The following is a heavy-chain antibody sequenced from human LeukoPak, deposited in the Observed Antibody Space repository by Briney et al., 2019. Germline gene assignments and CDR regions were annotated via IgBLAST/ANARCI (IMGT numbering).Heavy chain of an antibody. CDR3: ARARLGIAAGIDY. V-gene: IGHV3-21*01. CDR1: GFTFGDYA. CDR2: ISSSSSYI. J-gene: IGHJ4*02. Sequence: GGSLRLSCAASGFTFGDYAMHWVRQAPGKGLEWVSSISSSSSYIYYTDSLKGRFTVSRDNAKNSLDLQMNSLRAEDTAVYYCARARLGIAAGIDYWGQGTLVTVSS. D-gene: IGHD6-13*01.